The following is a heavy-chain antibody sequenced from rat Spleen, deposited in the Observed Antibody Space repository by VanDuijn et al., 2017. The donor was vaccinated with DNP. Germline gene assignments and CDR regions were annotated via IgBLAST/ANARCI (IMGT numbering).Heavy chain of an antibody. J-gene: IGHJ2*01. D-gene: IGHD5-1*01. CDR2: ISYDGGST. CDR3: TTNWELGY. V-gene: IGHV5-20*01. CDR1: GFNFSDYY. Sequence: EVQLVESGGDLVQPGRSLKLFCAASGFNFSDYYMAWVRQAPTKGLEWVASISYDGGSTYYRDSVKGRVPISRDKAKSSLYLQMDRLRSEDTATYYCTTNWELGYWGQGVMVTVSS.